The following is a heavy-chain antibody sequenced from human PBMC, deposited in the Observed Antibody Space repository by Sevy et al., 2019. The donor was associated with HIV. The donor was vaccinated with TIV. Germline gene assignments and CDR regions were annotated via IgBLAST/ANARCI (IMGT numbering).Heavy chain of an antibody. J-gene: IGHJ4*02. D-gene: IGHD3-9*01. Sequence: GESLKISCKGSGYSFTNYWIGWVRQMPGKGLEWMGIIYPGDSDTRYSPSFQGQVTISADKSISTAYLQWSSLKASDTAMYYCARQGARDDILTGYSNFDYWGQGALVTVSS. CDR2: IYPGDSDT. V-gene: IGHV5-51*01. CDR3: ARQGARDDILTGYSNFDY. CDR1: GYSFTNYW.